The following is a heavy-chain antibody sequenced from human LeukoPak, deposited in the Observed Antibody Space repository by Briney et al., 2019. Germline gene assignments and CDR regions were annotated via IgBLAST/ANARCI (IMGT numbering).Heavy chain of an antibody. J-gene: IGHJ4*02. CDR3: ASKSKYYDFWSGYRS. CDR2: IYYRGST. CDR1: GGSISSSSYY. D-gene: IGHD3-3*01. V-gene: IGHV4-39*01. Sequence: SETLSLTCTVSGGSISSSSYYWGWIRQPPGTGLEWIGSIYYRGSTYYNPSLKSRVTISVDTSKNQFSLKLSSVTAADTAVYCCASKSKYYDFWSGYRSWGQGTLVTVSS.